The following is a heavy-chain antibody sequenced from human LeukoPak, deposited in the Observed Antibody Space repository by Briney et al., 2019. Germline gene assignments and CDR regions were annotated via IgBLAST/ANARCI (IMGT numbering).Heavy chain of an antibody. Sequence: PGGSLRLSCAASGFTFSSYWMSWVRQAPGQGLEWVANIKQDGSEKYYVDSVKGRFTISRDNAKNSLYLQMNSLRAEDTAVYYCARQNYDFWSGYIVYWGQGTLVTVSS. CDR2: IKQDGSEK. V-gene: IGHV3-7*01. D-gene: IGHD3-3*01. CDR1: GFTFSSYW. CDR3: ARQNYDFWSGYIVY. J-gene: IGHJ4*02.